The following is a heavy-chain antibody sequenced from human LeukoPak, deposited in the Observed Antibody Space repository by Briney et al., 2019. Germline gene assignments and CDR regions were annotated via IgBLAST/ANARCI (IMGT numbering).Heavy chain of an antibody. Sequence: SETLSLTCIASGGSMESDSSYWAWIRQSPGRGLEWIGSVYYSGITFYNPSLGTRATVSVDTSRGQFSLNLRSVTAADTSVYYCARHLLAQFSVSWGDLSGDSWGQGIPVTVSS. D-gene: IGHD2-21*01. J-gene: IGHJ4*02. CDR1: GGSMESDSSY. CDR2: VYYSGIT. V-gene: IGHV4-39*01. CDR3: ARHLLAQFSVSWGDLSGDS.